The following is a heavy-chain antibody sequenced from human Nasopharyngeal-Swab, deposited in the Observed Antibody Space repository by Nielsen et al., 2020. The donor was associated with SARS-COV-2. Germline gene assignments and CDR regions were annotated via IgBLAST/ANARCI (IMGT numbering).Heavy chain of an antibody. V-gene: IGHV3-11*04. Sequence: WIRQPPGKGPEWVSNISSSGTTKYYADSVKGRFTISRDNAKNSLFLQMNSLRAEDTAVYYCARSPDVFDIWGQGTIVTVSS. CDR2: ISSSGTTK. CDR3: ARSPDVFDI. J-gene: IGHJ3*02.